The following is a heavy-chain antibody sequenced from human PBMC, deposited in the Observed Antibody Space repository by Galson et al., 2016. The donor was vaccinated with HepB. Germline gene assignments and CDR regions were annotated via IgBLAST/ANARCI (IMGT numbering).Heavy chain of an antibody. D-gene: IGHD3-22*01. CDR1: GYPLSELC. CDR2: FDPEDGET. Sequence: SVKVSCKVSGYPLSELCMHWVRQTPGKGLEWMGGFDPEDGETIYAQRFQGRVTMTEDTSTDTAYMELSSLRSEDTAMYYCATDVHYYDKLAFDIWGQGTIVTVSS. CDR3: ATDVHYYDKLAFDI. J-gene: IGHJ3*02. V-gene: IGHV1-24*01.